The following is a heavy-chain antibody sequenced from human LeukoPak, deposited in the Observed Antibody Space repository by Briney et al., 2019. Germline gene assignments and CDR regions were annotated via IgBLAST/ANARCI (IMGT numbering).Heavy chain of an antibody. D-gene: IGHD6-19*01. J-gene: IGHJ4*02. CDR1: GGSISSYY. CDR2: IYTSGST. Sequence: SETLSLTCTVSGGSISSYYWSWIRQPAGKGLEWIGRIYTSGSTNYNPSLKSRVTMSVDTSKNQFSLKLSSVTAADTAVYYCARDRSSGWYEYYFDCWGQGTLVTVSS. V-gene: IGHV4-4*07. CDR3: ARDRSSGWYEYYFDC.